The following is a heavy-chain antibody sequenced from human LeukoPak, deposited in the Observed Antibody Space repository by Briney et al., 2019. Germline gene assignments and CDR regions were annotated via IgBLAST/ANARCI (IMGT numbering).Heavy chain of an antibody. D-gene: IGHD2-21*01. V-gene: IGHV4-59*12. J-gene: IGHJ4*02. Sequence: PSETLSLTCTVSGGSISSYYWSWIRQPPGKGLEWIGYIYYSGSTNYNPSLKSRVTISVDTSKNQYSLRLNSVTAADTAVYYCAKDREGDFKPFDYWGQGTLVTVSS. CDR2: IYYSGST. CDR1: GGSISSYY. CDR3: AKDREGDFKPFDY.